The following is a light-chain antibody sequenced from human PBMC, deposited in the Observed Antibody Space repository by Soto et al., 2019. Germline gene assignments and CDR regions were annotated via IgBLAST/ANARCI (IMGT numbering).Light chain of an antibody. CDR1: QSVSSSF. Sequence: EIVLTQSPGTLSLSPGEGATLSCMASQSVSSSFLAWYQQKPGQAPRLLIYGASSRATGIPDRFSGSGSGTDFTLTISRLEPEDFAVYYCQQRSDAITFGQGTRLEIK. J-gene: IGKJ5*01. CDR3: QQRSDAIT. CDR2: GAS. V-gene: IGKV3D-20*02.